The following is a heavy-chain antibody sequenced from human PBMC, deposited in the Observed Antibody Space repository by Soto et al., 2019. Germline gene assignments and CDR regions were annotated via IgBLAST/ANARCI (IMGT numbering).Heavy chain of an antibody. D-gene: IGHD2-2*01. CDR3: ARGCYYCSSTICWFDP. V-gene: IGHV1-69*13. J-gene: IGHJ5*02. CDR2: IIPIFGTA. Sequence: GASVKVSCKASGGTFSSYAISWVRQAPGQGLEWMGGIIPIFGTANYAQKFQGRVTITADESTSTAYMELSSLRSEDTAVYYCARGCYYCSSTICWFDPWGQVTLVTVSS. CDR1: GGTFSSYA.